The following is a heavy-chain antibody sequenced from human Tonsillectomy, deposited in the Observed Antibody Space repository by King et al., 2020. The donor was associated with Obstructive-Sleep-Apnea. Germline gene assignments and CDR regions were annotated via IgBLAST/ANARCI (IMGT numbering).Heavy chain of an antibody. D-gene: IGHD5-24*01. CDR1: GFSFSTYG. J-gene: IGHJ4*02. Sequence: VQLVESGGGVVQPGGSLRLSCAAAGFSFSTYGMHCVRHAPGKGLEWVALIWDDGSNKYYADSVKGRFTISRDNSKNTLYLQMNSLRAEDTAMYYCANGDVKYSFDYWGQGTLVTVSS. V-gene: IGHV3-30*02. CDR2: IWDDGSNK. CDR3: ANGDVKYSFDY.